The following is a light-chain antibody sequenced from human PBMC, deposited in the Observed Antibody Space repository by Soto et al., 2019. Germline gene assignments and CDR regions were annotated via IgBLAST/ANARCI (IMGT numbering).Light chain of an antibody. V-gene: IGLV2-14*01. CDR1: SGDIGGYDF. CDR2: GVS. CDR3: SSYSSSKTLEGL. Sequence: QSALTQPASVSGSPGQSITISCTGTSGDIGGYDFVSWYQQYPGKAPKLLIYGVSNRPSGVSNRFSGSKSGNTASLTISGLQPEDESFYYCSSYSSSKTLEGLFGGGTKVTVL. J-gene: IGLJ2*01.